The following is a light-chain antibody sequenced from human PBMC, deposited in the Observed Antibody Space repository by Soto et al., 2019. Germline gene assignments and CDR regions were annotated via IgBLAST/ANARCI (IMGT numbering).Light chain of an antibody. Sequence: ALTQPASVSGSPGQSITISCTGTRSDIGAYNFVSWCQQHPGEVPKLMLYDVNVRPSGVSNRFSGSKSGNTASLTISGLQAEDEADYYCTSWTTSTTMIFGGGTQLTVL. CDR3: TSWTTSTTMI. CDR1: RSDIGAYNF. J-gene: IGLJ2*01. V-gene: IGLV2-14*03. CDR2: DVN.